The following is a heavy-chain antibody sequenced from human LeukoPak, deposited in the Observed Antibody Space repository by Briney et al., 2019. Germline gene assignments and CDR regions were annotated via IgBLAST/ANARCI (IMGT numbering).Heavy chain of an antibody. CDR1: GFTFSSYA. CDR2: ISATGAST. V-gene: IGHV3-23*01. J-gene: IGHJ4*02. Sequence: GGSLRLSCAASGFTFSSYAMTWVRQAPGKGLEWVSAISATGASTYYADSVKGRFTISRDNSKDTLFLQMNSLRAEDTAVYYCAKRVAASSGANDYWGQGTLVTVSS. D-gene: IGHD5-18*01. CDR3: AKRVAASSGANDY.